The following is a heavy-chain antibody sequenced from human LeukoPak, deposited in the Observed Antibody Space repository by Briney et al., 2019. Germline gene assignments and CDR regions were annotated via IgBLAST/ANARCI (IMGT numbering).Heavy chain of an antibody. J-gene: IGHJ4*02. V-gene: IGHV3-30*18. D-gene: IGHD5-24*01. Sequence: GRSLRLSCAASGFTFSSYGMHWVRQAPGKGLEWVAVISYDGNNKYYADSVKGRFTISRDNSKNTLYLQMNSLRAEDTAVYYCAKASQMATTLFDYWGQGTLVTVSS. CDR2: ISYDGNNK. CDR3: AKASQMATTLFDY. CDR1: GFTFSSYG.